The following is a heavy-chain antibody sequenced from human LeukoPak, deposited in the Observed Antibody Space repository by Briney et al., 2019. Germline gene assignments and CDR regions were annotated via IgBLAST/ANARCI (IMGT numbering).Heavy chain of an antibody. V-gene: IGHV3-7*03. CDR2: IKQDGSET. D-gene: IGHD3-22*01. J-gene: IGHJ4*02. CDR1: GFTFSRYW. Sequence: PGGSLRLSCAASGFTFSRYWMSWVRQAPRKGLEWVANIKQDGSETYYVDSVKGRFTISRDNAKNSLYLQMNSLRAEDTAVYYCARDKGDYDTGGSLFVFGGQGTLVTVSS. CDR3: ARDKGDYDTGGSLFVF.